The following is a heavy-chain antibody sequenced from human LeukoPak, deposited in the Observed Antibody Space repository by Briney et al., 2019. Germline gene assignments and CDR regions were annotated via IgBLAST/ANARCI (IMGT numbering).Heavy chain of an antibody. Sequence: GGSLRLSCAASEFTFSSYSMNWVRQAPGKGLEWVSSISSGSSYIYYADSVKGRFTISRDNAKNSLYLQMNSLRAEDTAVYYCARDTMVRGNPNAFDIWGQGTMVTVSS. CDR3: ARDTMVRGNPNAFDI. J-gene: IGHJ3*02. D-gene: IGHD3-10*01. V-gene: IGHV3-21*01. CDR2: ISSGSSYI. CDR1: EFTFSSYS.